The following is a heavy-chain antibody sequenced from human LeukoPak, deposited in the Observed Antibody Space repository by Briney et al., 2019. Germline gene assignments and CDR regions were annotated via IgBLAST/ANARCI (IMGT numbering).Heavy chain of an antibody. CDR1: GGSFSDYY. CDR3: ARVDTAMGLNFDY. CDR2: IHHSGST. Sequence: SETLSLTCAVYGGSFSDYYWSWIRQPPGKGLEWIGEIHHSGSTNYNPSLKSRVTISVDTSKNQFSLKLSSVTAADTAVYYCARVDTAMGLNFDYWGQGTLVTVSS. D-gene: IGHD5-18*01. V-gene: IGHV4-34*01. J-gene: IGHJ4*02.